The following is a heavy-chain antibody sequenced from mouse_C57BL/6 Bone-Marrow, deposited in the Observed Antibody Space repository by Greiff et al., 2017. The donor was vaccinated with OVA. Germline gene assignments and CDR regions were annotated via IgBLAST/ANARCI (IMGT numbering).Heavy chain of an antibody. CDR1: GYTFTDYE. J-gene: IGHJ3*01. CDR3: TRYTTVRGLAY. Sequence: QVQLQQSGAELVRPGASVTLSCKASGYTFTDYEMHWVKQTPVHGLEWIGAIDPETGGTAYNQKFKGKAILTADKSSSTAYMELRSLTSEDSAVYYCTRYTTVRGLAYWGQGTLVTVSA. D-gene: IGHD1-1*01. V-gene: IGHV1-15*01. CDR2: IDPETGGT.